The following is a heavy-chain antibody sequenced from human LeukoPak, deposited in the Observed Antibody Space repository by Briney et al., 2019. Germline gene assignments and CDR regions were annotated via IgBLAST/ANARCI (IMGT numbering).Heavy chain of an antibody. CDR3: ARGWVPAAQPNHDAFDI. Sequence: GGSLRLSCAASGFIFSSYWMSWVRQAPGKGLEWVANIKQDGSEIYYVDSVKGRFTISRDNAKNSLYLQMNSLRAEDTAVYYCARGWVPAAQPNHDAFDIWGQGTMVTVSS. CDR1: GFIFSSYW. D-gene: IGHD2-2*01. V-gene: IGHV3-7*01. J-gene: IGHJ3*02. CDR2: IKQDGSEI.